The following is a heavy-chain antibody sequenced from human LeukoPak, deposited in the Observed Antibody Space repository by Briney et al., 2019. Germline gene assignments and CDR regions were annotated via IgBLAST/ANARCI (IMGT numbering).Heavy chain of an antibody. CDR3: ARAVGSFDWLPLFDY. V-gene: IGHV4-38-2*02. D-gene: IGHD3-9*01. CDR2: IYHSGIT. J-gene: IGHJ4*02. CDR1: GYSIRSGFY. Sequence: SETLSLTCTVSGYSIRSGFYWGWIRQPPGKGLEWIGNIYHSGITYYTPSLESRVTISVDTSKNQFYLKLSSVTAADTAVYYCARAVGSFDWLPLFDYWGQGTLVTVSS.